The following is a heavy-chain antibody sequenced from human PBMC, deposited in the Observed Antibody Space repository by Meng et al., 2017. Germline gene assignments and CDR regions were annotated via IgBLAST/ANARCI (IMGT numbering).Heavy chain of an antibody. CDR3: AHFDY. CDR2: ISYDGSNK. J-gene: IGHJ4*02. CDR1: GFTFSSYA. V-gene: IGHV3-30*01. Sequence: VRLVESWGGVVQPGRPLRPSFASSGFTFSSYAMHWVRQAPGKGLEWVAVISYDGSNKYYADSVKGRFTISRDNSKNTLYLQMNSLRAEDTAVYYCAHFDYWGQGTLVTVSS.